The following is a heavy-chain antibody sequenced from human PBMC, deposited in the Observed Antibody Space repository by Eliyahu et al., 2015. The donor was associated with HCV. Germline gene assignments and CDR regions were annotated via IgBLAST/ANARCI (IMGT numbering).Heavy chain of an antibody. Sequence: QVQLVQSGAEVKKPGASVKVSCKASGYTFTGYYIHWVRQAPGQGLEWMGRVNPNSGDTNYAQKFQDRVTMTRDTSISTAYMELSRLSSDDTAVYYCASTYVCGGDCYRYWGQGTLVSVSS. J-gene: IGHJ4*02. CDR1: GYTFTGYY. D-gene: IGHD2-21*01. CDR3: ASTYVCGGDCYRY. CDR2: VNPNSGDT. V-gene: IGHV1-2*06.